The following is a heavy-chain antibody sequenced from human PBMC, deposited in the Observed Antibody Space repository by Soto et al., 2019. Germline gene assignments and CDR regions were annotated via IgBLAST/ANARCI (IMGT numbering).Heavy chain of an antibody. D-gene: IGHD2-2*01. J-gene: IGHJ6*02. Sequence: QVQLVESGGGVVQPGRSLRLSCAVSGFTFSSYGMHWVRQTPGKGLEWVAVISYDGSNKYYADSVKCRFTVSRDNSKNTLYLQMTSLTTEDTAVYYCAKAGTVPAASMDVWGQGTTVTVSS. CDR1: GFTFSSYG. CDR3: AKAGTVPAASMDV. V-gene: IGHV3-30*18. CDR2: ISYDGSNK.